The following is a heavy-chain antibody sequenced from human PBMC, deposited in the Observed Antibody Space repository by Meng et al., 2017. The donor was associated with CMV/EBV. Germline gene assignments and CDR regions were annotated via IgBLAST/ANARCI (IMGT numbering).Heavy chain of an antibody. V-gene: IGHV2-5*02. D-gene: IGHD6-13*01. J-gene: IGHJ4*02. CDR2: IYWDDDK. CDR3: ARIAAAGRFDY. Sequence: QTTLKVSGPELVKPTQTLTLTCTFSVSSLSTSGVGVGWIRQPPGKALEWLALIYWDDDKRYSPSLKSRLTITKDTSKNQVVLTMTNMDPVDTATYYCARIAAAGRFDYWGQGTLVTVSS. CDR1: VSSLSTSGVG.